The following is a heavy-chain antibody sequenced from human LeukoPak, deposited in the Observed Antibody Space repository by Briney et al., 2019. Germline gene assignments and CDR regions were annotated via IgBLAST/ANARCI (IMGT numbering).Heavy chain of an antibody. CDR1: GYTFTSYG. CDR2: INPSGGST. V-gene: IGHV1-46*01. D-gene: IGHD3-10*01. Sequence: GASVKVSCKASGYTFTSYGISWVRQAPGQGLECMGIINPSGGSTSYAQKFQGRVTMTRDTSTSTAYMELSSLRSEDTAVYYCARDRSGGYYGSLNYWGQGTLVTVSS. CDR3: ARDRSGGYYGSLNY. J-gene: IGHJ4*02.